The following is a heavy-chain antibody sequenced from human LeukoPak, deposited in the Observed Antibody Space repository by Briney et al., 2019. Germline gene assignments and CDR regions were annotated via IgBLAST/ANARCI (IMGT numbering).Heavy chain of an antibody. CDR1: GYTLTELS. J-gene: IGHJ4*02. CDR2: FDPEDGET. V-gene: IGHV1-24*01. D-gene: IGHD1-1*01. CDR3: ATPLGNWNDVYYFDY. Sequence: GASVKVSCKVSGYTLTELSIHWVRQAPGKGLEWMGDFDPEDGETIYAQKFQGRVTMTEDTSTDTAYMELSSLRSEDTAVYYCATPLGNWNDVYYFDYWGQGTLVTVSS.